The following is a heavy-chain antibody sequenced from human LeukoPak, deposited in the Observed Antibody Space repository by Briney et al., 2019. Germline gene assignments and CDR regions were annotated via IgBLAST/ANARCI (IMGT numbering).Heavy chain of an antibody. D-gene: IGHD2-2*02. CDR1: GYSFTSYW. V-gene: IGHV5-51*01. CDR3: ASLVVPAAIGVTAFDI. J-gene: IGHJ3*02. CDR2: IYPGDSDT. Sequence: GESLKISCKGSGYSFTSYWIGWVRQMPGKGLGWMGIIYPGDSDTRYSPSFQGQVTISADKSISTAYLQWSSLKASDTAMYYCASLVVPAAIGVTAFDIWGQGTMVTVSS.